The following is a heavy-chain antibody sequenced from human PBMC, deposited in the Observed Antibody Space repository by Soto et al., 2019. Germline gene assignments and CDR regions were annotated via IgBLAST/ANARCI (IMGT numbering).Heavy chain of an antibody. CDR3: ARDQGPYGSGSYKYGMDV. CDR1: GGTFSSYA. V-gene: IGHV1-69*01. Sequence: QVQLVQSGAEVKKPGSSVKVSCKASGGTFSSYAISWVRQAPGQGLEWMGGIIPIFGTANYAQKFQGRVTITADESTSTAYMELSSLRSEDTAVYYCARDQGPYGSGSYKYGMDVWGQGTTVTVSS. CDR2: IIPIFGTA. J-gene: IGHJ6*02. D-gene: IGHD3-10*01.